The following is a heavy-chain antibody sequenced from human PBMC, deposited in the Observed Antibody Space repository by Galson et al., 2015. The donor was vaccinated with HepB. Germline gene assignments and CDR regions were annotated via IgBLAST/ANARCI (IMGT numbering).Heavy chain of an antibody. J-gene: IGHJ4*02. CDR3: ARGTVTRFLDY. Sequence: SLRLSCAASGFTFSSYAMHWVRQAPGKGLEWVAVISYDGSNKYYADSVKGRFTISRDNSKNTLYLQMNSLRADDTAVYYCARGTVTRFLDYWGQGTLVTVSS. CDR2: ISYDGSNK. V-gene: IGHV3-30*04. CDR1: GFTFSSYA. D-gene: IGHD4-17*01.